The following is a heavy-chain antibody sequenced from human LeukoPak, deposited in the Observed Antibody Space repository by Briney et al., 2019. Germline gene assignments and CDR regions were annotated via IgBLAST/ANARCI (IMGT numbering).Heavy chain of an antibody. V-gene: IGHV3-21*04. Sequence: PGGSLRLSCAASGFTFSSYSMNWVRQAPGKGLEWVSSISSSSRYIYHADSVKGRFTISRDNAKNTLYLQMNSLRAEDTAVYYCARGKRAYDSYGMDVWGQGTTVTVFS. CDR1: GFTFSSYS. CDR2: ISSSSRYI. CDR3: ARGKRAYDSYGMDV. J-gene: IGHJ6*02.